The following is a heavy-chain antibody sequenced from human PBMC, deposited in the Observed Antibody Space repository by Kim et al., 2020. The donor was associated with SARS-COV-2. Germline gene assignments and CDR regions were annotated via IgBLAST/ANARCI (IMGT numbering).Heavy chain of an antibody. V-gene: IGHV3-73*01. CDR2: SNET. J-gene: IGHJ4*02. CDR3: SSSWFRGY. Sequence: SNETAYAAEVKGMVTISRDESKNTAYLQMNSLKTEDTAVYYCSSSWFRGYWGQGTLVTVSS. D-gene: IGHD6-13*01.